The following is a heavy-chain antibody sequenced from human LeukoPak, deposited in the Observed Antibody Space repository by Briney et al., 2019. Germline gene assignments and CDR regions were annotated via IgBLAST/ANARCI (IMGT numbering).Heavy chain of an antibody. CDR1: GGSISSYY. CDR3: ARGESGAGYFDL. Sequence: SETLSLTCTVSGGSISSYYWSWIRQPPGKGLEWIGYIYYSGSTNYNPSLKSQVTISVDTSKNQFSLKLSSVTAADTAVYYCARGESGAGYFDLWGRGTLVTVSS. CDR2: IYYSGST. D-gene: IGHD3-3*01. V-gene: IGHV4-59*01. J-gene: IGHJ2*01.